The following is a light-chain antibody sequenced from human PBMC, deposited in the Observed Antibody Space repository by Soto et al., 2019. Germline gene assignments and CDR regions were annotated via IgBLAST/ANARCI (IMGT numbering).Light chain of an antibody. V-gene: IGLV2-14*03. CDR2: DVS. Sequence: QSALTQPASVSGSPGQSITISCTGTSSDVGGYNYVSWYQQHPGKAPKIMIYDVSNRPSGVSNRFSGSKSGNTASLTISGLQAEDEADYYCSLYTSSSTVVFGGGTKLTVL. J-gene: IGLJ2*01. CDR3: SLYTSSSTVV. CDR1: SSDVGGYNY.